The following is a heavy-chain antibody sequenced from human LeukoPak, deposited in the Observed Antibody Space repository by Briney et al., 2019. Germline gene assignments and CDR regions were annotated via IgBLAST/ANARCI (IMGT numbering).Heavy chain of an antibody. CDR2: IYYTGST. CDR1: GGPISSRTYY. CDR3: AREWTTWGDFDI. J-gene: IGHJ3*02. V-gene: IGHV4-39*07. D-gene: IGHD2/OR15-2a*01. Sequence: SETLSLTCTVSGGPISSRTYYWGWIRQPPGKGLEWIGSIYYTGSTFYNPSLESRVTISVDTSKNLFSMKLSAVTAADADVYFCAREWTTWGDFDIWGQGTMVTVSS.